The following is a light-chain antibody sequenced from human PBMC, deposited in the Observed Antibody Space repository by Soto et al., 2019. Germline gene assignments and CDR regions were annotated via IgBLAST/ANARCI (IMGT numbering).Light chain of an antibody. J-gene: IGLJ2*01. CDR3: WSYAGNTIFV. CDR1: RSDVGGYNS. V-gene: IGLV2-14*01. Sequence: QSVLTQPASVSGSPGQSITISCTGTRSDVGGYNSVCWHQQHPGKAPKLIIYEVSNRPSGISDRFSASKSGNTASLTISGLQADDEADYYCWSYAGNTIFVFGGGTKVTVL. CDR2: EVS.